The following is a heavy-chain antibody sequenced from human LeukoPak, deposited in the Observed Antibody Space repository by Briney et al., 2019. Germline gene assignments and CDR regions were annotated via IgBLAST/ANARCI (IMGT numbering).Heavy chain of an antibody. V-gene: IGHV3-11*04. CDR3: ARGAGSGSYSHWFDP. CDR2: ISSSGSTI. CDR1: GFTFSDYY. Sequence: PGGTLRLSRAASGFTFSDYYRSWIRQAPGKGLEWVSYISSSGSTIYYADSVKGRFTISRDNAKNSLYLQMNSLRAEDTAVYYCARGAGSGSYSHWFDPWGQGTLVTVSS. D-gene: IGHD1-26*01. J-gene: IGHJ5*02.